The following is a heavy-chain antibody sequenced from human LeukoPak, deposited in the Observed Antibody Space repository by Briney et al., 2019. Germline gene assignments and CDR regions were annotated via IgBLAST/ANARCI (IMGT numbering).Heavy chain of an antibody. J-gene: IGHJ4*02. V-gene: IGHV4-34*01. CDR2: INHSGST. Sequence: SETLSLTCAVYGGSFSGYYWSWIRQPPGKGLEWIGEINHSGSTNYNPSLKSRVTISVDTPKTQFSLKLSSVTAADTAVYYCARDSSGYNPVYYFDYWGQGTLVTVSS. CDR1: GGSFSGYY. CDR3: ARDSSGYNPVYYFDY. D-gene: IGHD3-22*01.